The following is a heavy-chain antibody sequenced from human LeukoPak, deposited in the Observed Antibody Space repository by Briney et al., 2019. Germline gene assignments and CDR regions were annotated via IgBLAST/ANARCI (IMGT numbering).Heavy chain of an antibody. Sequence: AAVKVSCTASGYTFTSYDINWVRQATGQVVGWMGWLNLNSGDTGYAQKFKGRVTMTRNNSKRTAYMEQSSLRSDDTAVFYCGRGLYRLRWFGYWGQGTLVTVSS. CDR3: GRGLYRLRWFGY. J-gene: IGHJ4*02. CDR2: LNLNSGDT. CDR1: GYTFTSYD. V-gene: IGHV1-8*01. D-gene: IGHD2-21*01.